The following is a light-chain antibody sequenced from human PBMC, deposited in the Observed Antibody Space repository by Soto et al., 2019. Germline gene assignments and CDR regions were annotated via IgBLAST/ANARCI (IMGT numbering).Light chain of an antibody. CDR2: GAS. V-gene: IGKV3-20*01. CDR3: QHYGSSQWT. J-gene: IGKJ1*01. Sequence: EIVLTQSPGTLSLSPGEIATLSCRASQSVSSSYLAWYQLKPGQAPRLLIYGASRRATGIPDRFSGSGSGTDFLLTISRLEPADFAVYYCQHYGSSQWTFGQGTKVEIK. CDR1: QSVSSSY.